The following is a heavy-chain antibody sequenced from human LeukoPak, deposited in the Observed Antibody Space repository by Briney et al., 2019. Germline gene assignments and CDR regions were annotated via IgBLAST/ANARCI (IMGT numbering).Heavy chain of an antibody. Sequence: TSETLSLTCAVCGGSFSGYYWSWIRQPPGKGLEWIGEINHSGSTNYNPSLKSRVTISVDTSKNQFSLKLSSVTAADTAVYYCARVDYYYYYYMDVWGKGTTVTVSS. CDR1: GGSFSGYY. J-gene: IGHJ6*03. CDR2: INHSGST. V-gene: IGHV4-34*01. CDR3: ARVDYYYYYYMDV.